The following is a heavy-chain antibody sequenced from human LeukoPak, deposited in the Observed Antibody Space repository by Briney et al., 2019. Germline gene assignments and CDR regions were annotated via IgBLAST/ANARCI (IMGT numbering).Heavy chain of an antibody. V-gene: IGHV3-48*02. CDR2: ISSSSSTI. CDR3: ARVGYHRRGVFDY. D-gene: IGHD5-18*01. Sequence: GGSLRLSCAASGFTFSSYSMNWVRQAPGKGLEGGSYISSSSSTIYYADSVKGRVTISRDNAKNSLYLQMNSLRDEDTAVYYCARVGYHRRGVFDYWGQGTLVTVSS. CDR1: GFTFSSYS. J-gene: IGHJ4*02.